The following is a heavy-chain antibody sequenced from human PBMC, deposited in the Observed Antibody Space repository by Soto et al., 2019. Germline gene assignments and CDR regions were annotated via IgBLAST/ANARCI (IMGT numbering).Heavy chain of an antibody. CDR3: ATSVGIAATPLDY. J-gene: IGHJ4*02. D-gene: IGHD6-13*01. V-gene: IGHV1-46*01. CDR1: GYTFTSYY. Sequence: ASVKVSCKASGYTFTSYYMHWVRQAPGQGLEWMGIINPSGGSTSYAQKFQGRVTMTRDTSTSTVYMELSSLRSEDTTVYYCATSVGIAATPLDYWGQGTLVTVSS. CDR2: INPSGGST.